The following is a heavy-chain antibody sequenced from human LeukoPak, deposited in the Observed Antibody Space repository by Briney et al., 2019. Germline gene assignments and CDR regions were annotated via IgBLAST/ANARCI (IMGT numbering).Heavy chain of an antibody. J-gene: IGHJ4*02. Sequence: GGSLRLSCAASGFTFSGYAMSWARQAPGKGLEWVSGITGTGGSTDYADSVKGRFTISRDNSKNTLYLQMNSLRAEDTAVYSCAKATSPAVYFDYWGQGTLVTVSS. CDR3: AKATSPAVYFDY. V-gene: IGHV3-23*01. CDR2: ITGTGGST. CDR1: GFTFSGYA.